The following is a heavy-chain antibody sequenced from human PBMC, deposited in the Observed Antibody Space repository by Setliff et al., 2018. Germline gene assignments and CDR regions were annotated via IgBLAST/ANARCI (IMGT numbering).Heavy chain of an antibody. Sequence: PGGSLRLSCAASGFSLNSFRMTWIRQPPGKGLEWVSSISSTGDDIYYTDSVRGRFTISRDNAKNSVFLQMNSLRADDTAVYYCARDGVYYAMDVWGQGTTVTAP. V-gene: IGHV3-21*01. CDR2: ISSTGDDI. J-gene: IGHJ6*02. CDR1: GFSLNSFR. CDR3: ARDGVYYAMDV.